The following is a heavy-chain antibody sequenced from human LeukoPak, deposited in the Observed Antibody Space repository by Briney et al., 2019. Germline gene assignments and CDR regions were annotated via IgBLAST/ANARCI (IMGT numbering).Heavy chain of an antibody. J-gene: IGHJ4*02. CDR3: ARDGYYGSGRDGRDFDY. V-gene: IGHV1-18*04. Sequence: ASVKVSCKASGYTFTTYGISWVRQAPGQGLEWKGWISTYNCNTNYAQKLQGRVTMTTGTSTSTAYMELRSLRSDDTAVYYCARDGYYGSGRDGRDFDYWGQGTLVTVSS. D-gene: IGHD3-10*01. CDR1: GYTFTTYG. CDR2: ISTYNCNT.